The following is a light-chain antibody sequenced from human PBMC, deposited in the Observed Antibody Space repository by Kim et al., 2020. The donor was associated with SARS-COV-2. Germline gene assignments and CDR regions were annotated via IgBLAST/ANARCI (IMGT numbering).Light chain of an antibody. CDR1: QSVSSSY. CDR2: GAS. V-gene: IGKV3-20*01. Sequence: PGGRATLSCRASQSVSSSYLAWYQQKLGQAPRLLIYGASSRATGIPDRFSGSGSGTDFTLTISRLEPEDFAVYYCQHYGTSPPYTFGQGTKLEI. CDR3: QHYGTSPPYT. J-gene: IGKJ2*01.